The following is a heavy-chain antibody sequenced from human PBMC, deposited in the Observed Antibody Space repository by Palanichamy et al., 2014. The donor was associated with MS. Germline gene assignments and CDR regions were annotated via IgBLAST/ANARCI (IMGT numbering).Heavy chain of an antibody. CDR1: GGSISSGSYY. CDR3: ARVYGGNSDWFDP. V-gene: IGHV4-61*02. J-gene: IGHJ5*02. D-gene: IGHD4-23*01. Sequence: VQLQESGPRTGEDLHQTLSLTCTVSGGSISSGSYYWSWIRQPAGKGLEWIGRIHTSGSTNYNPSLKSRVTISIDTSKNQFSLKLSSMTAADTAVYYCARVYGGNSDWFDPWGQGTLVTVSS. CDR2: IHTSGST.